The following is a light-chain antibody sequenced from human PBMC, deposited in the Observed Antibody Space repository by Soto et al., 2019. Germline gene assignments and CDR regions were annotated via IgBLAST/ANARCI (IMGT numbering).Light chain of an antibody. CDR2: GAS. CDR1: QSVSSNY. CDR3: QKYGSSPWT. V-gene: IGKV3-20*01. J-gene: IGKJ1*01. Sequence: EIGLTQSPGTLSLSPGERATLSCRASQSVSSNYLAWYQQKPGQAPRPLIYGASSRATGIPDRFSGSGAGTDFTLTISRLESEDFAVYYCQKYGSSPWTFGQGTKVEIK.